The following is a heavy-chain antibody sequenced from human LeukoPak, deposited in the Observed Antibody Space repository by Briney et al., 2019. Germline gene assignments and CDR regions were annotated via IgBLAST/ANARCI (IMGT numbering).Heavy chain of an antibody. D-gene: IGHD2-21*02. J-gene: IGHJ4*02. CDR2: ISDDSTYT. V-gene: IGHV3-11*06. CDR1: GFTFSDRY. Sequence: PGGSLRLSCVASGFTFSDRYMTWIRQAPGKGLEWAARISDDSTYTNYADSVKGRFSISRDNAKKSLYLQMDSLRAEDTAVDYCARDMTALDYWGPGTLVTVSS. CDR3: ARDMTALDY.